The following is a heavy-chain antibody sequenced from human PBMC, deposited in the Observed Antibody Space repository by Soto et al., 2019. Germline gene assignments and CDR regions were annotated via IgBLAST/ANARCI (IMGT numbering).Heavy chain of an antibody. D-gene: IGHD6-13*01. CDR1: GYTFTGYY. CDR3: ARDLFRCAAAGTRNYYGIDV. Sequence: ASVKVSCKASGYTFTGYYMHWVRQAPGQGLEWMGWINPNSGGTNYAQKFQGWVTMTRDTSISTAYMELSRLRSDDTAVYYCARDLFRCAAAGTRNYYGIDVRAQRTTVPVSS. J-gene: IGHJ6*02. V-gene: IGHV1-2*04. CDR2: INPNSGGT.